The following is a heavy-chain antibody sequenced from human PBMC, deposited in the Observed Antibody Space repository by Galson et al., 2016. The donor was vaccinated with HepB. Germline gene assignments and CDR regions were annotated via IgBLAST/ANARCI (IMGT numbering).Heavy chain of an antibody. Sequence: SVKVSCKASGYTFTGYYMHWVRQAPGHGLEWMGWINPNSGETNYPQRFQGRLTMTRDTSISAAYMEVSSLRSDDTAVYYCATLAYGDAPHAFWGQGTLVTVSS. D-gene: IGHD4-17*01. CDR3: ATLAYGDAPHAF. CDR1: GYTFTGYY. J-gene: IGHJ4*02. V-gene: IGHV1-2*02. CDR2: INPNSGET.